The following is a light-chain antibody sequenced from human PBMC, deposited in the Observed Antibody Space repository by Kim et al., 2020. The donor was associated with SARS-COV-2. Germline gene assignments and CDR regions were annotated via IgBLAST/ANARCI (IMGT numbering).Light chain of an antibody. Sequence: GQTVTVSCSGSSSTIGSNTGNWYQQLPGTAPKLLIYATNERPSGVPDRFSGFKSGTSASLAISGLQSEDEAYYYCTTWGGSLDGRVFGGGTQLTVL. J-gene: IGLJ3*02. CDR3: TTWGGSLDGRV. CDR2: ATN. CDR1: SSTIGSNT. V-gene: IGLV1-44*01.